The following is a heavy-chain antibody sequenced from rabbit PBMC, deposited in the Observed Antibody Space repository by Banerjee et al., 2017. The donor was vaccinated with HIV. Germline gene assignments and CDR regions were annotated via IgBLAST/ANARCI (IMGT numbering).Heavy chain of an antibody. CDR1: GFSLSGNYV. Sequence: QSLQESGGGLFQPGGSLTLTCKASGFSLSGNYVMCWVRQAPGKGLEWIGCINTGGSGDTYYASWAKGRFTISKTSSTTVTLQMTSLTAADTATHFCARDLAGVIGWNFNLWGQGTLVTVS. D-gene: IGHD4-1*01. CDR3: ARDLAGVIGWNFNL. CDR2: INTGGSGDT. J-gene: IGHJ4*01. V-gene: IGHV1S40*01.